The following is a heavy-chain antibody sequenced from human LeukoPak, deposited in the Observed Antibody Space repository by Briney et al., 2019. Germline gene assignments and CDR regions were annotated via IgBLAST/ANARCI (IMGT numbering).Heavy chain of an antibody. D-gene: IGHD3-10*01. CDR2: IYTSGST. J-gene: IGHJ4*02. V-gene: IGHV4-4*07. CDR3: ARALEYYYGSDSGFDY. CDR1: GGSISSYY. Sequence: SETLSLTCTVSGGSISSYYWSWIRQPAGKGLEWIGRIYTSGSTNYNPSLKSRVTMSVDTSKNQFSLKLSSVAAADTAVYYCARALEYYYGSDSGFDYWGQGTLVTVSS.